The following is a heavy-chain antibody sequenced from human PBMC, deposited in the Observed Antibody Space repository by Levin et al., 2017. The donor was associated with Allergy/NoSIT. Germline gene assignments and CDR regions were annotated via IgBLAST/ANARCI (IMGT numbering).Heavy chain of an antibody. D-gene: IGHD2-21*02. CDR2: IHYSGTT. Sequence: KPSETLSLTCSVSGGSISRNFHYWGWIRQPPGTGLEWIGTIHYSGTTHYTSSLKSRVTMSVDTSQNQFSLKLQSVTAADTAMYYCANAYCGGDCYVADTFDIWGRGTWVTVSS. CDR3: ANAYCGGDCYVADTFDI. V-gene: IGHV4-39*01. J-gene: IGHJ3*02. CDR1: GGSISRNFHY.